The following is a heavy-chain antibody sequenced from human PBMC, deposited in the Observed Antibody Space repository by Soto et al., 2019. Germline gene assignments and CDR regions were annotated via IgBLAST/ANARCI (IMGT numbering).Heavy chain of an antibody. CDR1: GFRFRDYA. V-gene: IGHV3-23*01. CDR2: ISDGGRST. J-gene: IGHJ5*02. Sequence: EVQLFQSGGGLVQPGGSLRLSCAGSGFRFRDYAMGWVRQPPGSGLEWVSFISDGGRSTYYADSVKGRFSISRDNSKNTLYLELSGLRAEDPAVYFCARTFDFWDRYSPSDSWGQGSVVTVSS. D-gene: IGHD3-3*01. CDR3: ARTFDFWDRYSPSDS.